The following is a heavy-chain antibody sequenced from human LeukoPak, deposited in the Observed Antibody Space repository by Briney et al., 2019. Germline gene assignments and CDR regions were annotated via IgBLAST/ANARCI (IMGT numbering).Heavy chain of an antibody. D-gene: IGHD2-21*02. CDR1: GYSFSTYS. J-gene: IGHJ2*01. CDR3: ARDLYCGGDCSLGYFDL. Sequence: GGSLRLSCAASGYSFSTYSMNWVCQAPGKGLEWVSSISSSSSYIYYADSVKGRFTISRDNAKNSLYLQMNSLRAEDTAVYYCARDLYCGGDCSLGYFDLWGRGTLVTVSS. CDR2: ISSSSSYI. V-gene: IGHV3-21*06.